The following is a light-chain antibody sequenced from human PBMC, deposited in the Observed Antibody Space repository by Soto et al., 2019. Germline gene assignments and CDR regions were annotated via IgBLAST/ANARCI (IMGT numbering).Light chain of an antibody. V-gene: IGLV2-23*02. J-gene: IGLJ3*02. CDR1: SSDVGIYNL. CDR3: CSYAGSRSRV. CDR2: EVS. Sequence: QSVLTQPASVSGSPGQSSTISCTGTSSDVGIYNLVSWYQQHPGKAPKLMIYEVSKRPSGVSNRFSGSKSGNTASLTISGLQAEDEADYYCCSYAGSRSRVFGGGTKLTVL.